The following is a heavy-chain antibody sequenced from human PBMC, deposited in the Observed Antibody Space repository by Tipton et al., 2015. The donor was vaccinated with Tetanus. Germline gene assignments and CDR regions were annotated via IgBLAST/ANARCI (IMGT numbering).Heavy chain of an antibody. Sequence: TLSLTCNIMGVSIRSGDYYWTWIRQPPGKGLEYIGNMYFSGGSNYNPSLESRVTIYGDTSKNQFSLRLRSVTAADTAVYYCARQGLPYYHMDVWGKGTTVSVSS. CDR2: MYFSGGS. J-gene: IGHJ6*03. V-gene: IGHV4-39*01. CDR3: ARQGLPYYHMDV. CDR1: GVSIRSGDYY. D-gene: IGHD2-15*01.